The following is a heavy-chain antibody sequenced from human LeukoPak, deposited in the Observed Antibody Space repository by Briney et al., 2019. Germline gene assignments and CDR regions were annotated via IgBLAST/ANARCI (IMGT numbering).Heavy chain of an antibody. CDR2: IWYDGSNK. CDR1: GFTFSSYG. D-gene: IGHD4-17*01. CDR3: AREHDYSDPVDY. Sequence: GGSLRLSCAASGFTFSSYGMHWVRQAPGKGLEWVAVIWYDGSNKYYADSVKGRFTISRDNSKSTLYLQMNSLRAEDTAVYYCAREHDYSDPVDYWGQGTLVTVSS. V-gene: IGHV3-33*01. J-gene: IGHJ4*02.